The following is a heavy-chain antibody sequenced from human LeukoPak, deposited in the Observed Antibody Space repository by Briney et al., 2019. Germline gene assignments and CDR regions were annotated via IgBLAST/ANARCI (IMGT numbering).Heavy chain of an antibody. Sequence: SETLSHTCTVSGGSVSSGSYYWGWIRQPAGKGLEWIGRIYTSGSTNYNPSLKSRVTISVDTSKNQFSLKLSSVPSADTAVYYCAGLLEMATPWFDPWGQGTLVTVSS. CDR3: AGLLEMATPWFDP. J-gene: IGHJ5*02. V-gene: IGHV4-61*02. CDR2: IYTSGST. CDR1: GGSVSSGSYY. D-gene: IGHD5-24*01.